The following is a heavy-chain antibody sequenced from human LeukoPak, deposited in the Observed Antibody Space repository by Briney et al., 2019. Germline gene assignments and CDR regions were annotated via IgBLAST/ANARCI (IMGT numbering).Heavy chain of an antibody. J-gene: IGHJ4*02. CDR2: INHSGST. CDR3: ASSRERSADY. Sequence: PSETLSLTCAVYGGSFSGHYWSWIRQPPGKGLEWIGEINHSGSTNYNPSLKSRVTISVDTSKNQFSLKLSSVTAADTAVYYCASSRERSADYWGQGTLVTVSS. D-gene: IGHD6-13*01. CDR1: GGSFSGHY. V-gene: IGHV4-34*01.